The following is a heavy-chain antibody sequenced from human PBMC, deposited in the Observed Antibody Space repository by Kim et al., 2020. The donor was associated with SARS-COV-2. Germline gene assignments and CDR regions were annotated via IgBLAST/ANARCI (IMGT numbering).Heavy chain of an antibody. V-gene: IGHV4-59*09. CDR3: ARGRTTTEFDY. Sequence: TNYNPSLKSRVTISVDTSKNQFSLKLSSVTAADTAVYYCARGRTTTEFDYWGQGTLVTVSS. CDR2: T. D-gene: IGHD4-17*01. J-gene: IGHJ4*02.